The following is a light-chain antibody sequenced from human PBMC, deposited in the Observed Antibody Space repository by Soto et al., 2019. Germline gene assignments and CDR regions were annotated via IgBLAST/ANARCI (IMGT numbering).Light chain of an antibody. CDR1: SSDVGGYNY. V-gene: IGLV2-8*01. J-gene: IGLJ2*01. Sequence: QSALTHPPSASGSPGQSVTISCTGTSSDVGGYNYVSWYQQHPDKAPKFLIFEVSRRPSGVPDRFSGSKSGNTASLTASGLQADDEADYYCISYAGSNNPIIFGGGTKLTVL. CDR3: ISYAGSNNPII. CDR2: EVS.